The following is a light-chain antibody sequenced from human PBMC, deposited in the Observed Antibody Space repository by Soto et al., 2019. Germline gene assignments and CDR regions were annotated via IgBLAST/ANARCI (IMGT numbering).Light chain of an antibody. Sequence: QSVLTQPPSVSAAPGQKVTISCSGSSSNIGGNSVSWYQQLPGTAPKLLIYDDDNRPSGIPDRCSGSKSGTSATLGITGFQTGDEADYYCGSWDSSLSAYVFATGTKVTVL. CDR3: GSWDSSLSAYV. CDR2: DDD. V-gene: IGLV1-51*01. CDR1: SSNIGGNS. J-gene: IGLJ1*01.